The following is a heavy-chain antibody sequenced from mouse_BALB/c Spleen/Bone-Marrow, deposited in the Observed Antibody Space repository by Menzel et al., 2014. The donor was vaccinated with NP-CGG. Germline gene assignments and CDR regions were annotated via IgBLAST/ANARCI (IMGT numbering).Heavy chain of an antibody. CDR1: GFSLTGYG. CDR2: IWAGGST. V-gene: IGHV2-9*02. J-gene: IGHJ2*01. Sequence: QVQLKQSGPGLVAPSQTLSITCTVSGFSLTGYGVHWVRQPPGKGLEWLGVIWAGGSTNYNSALMSRLSISKDNSKSKVFLKMNSLQTDDTAMYYCARGLGRWFDYWGQGTIFTVSS. D-gene: IGHD1-1*01. CDR3: ARGLGRWFDY.